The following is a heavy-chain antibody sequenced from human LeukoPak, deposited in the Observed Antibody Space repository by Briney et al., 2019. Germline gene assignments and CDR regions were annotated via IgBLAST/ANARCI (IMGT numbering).Heavy chain of an antibody. V-gene: IGHV3-30*18. D-gene: IGHD3-10*01. J-gene: IGHJ3*02. CDR2: ISYDGSNK. Sequence: GGSLRLSCAASGFTFSSYGIHWVRQAPGKGLEWVAVISYDGSNKYYGDSVKGRFTISRDSSKNTLYLQMNSLRAEDTAVYYCAKASGVPWADYAFDIWGQGTMVTVSS. CDR1: GFTFSSYG. CDR3: AKASGVPWADYAFDI.